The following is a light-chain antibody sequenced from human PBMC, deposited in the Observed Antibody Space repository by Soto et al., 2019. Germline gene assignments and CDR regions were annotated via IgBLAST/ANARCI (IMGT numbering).Light chain of an antibody. V-gene: IGKV3-11*01. CDR2: DAS. Sequence: NGFAQSPSTESLSSRERATLSCRTSLSVSVYLDWYQQKPGQAPRLLISDASNRATGIPARFSGSGSGTDFTLTISSLEPEDFAVYYCHQRQYWPPITFGQGTRLEIK. CDR3: HQRQYWPPIT. J-gene: IGKJ5*01. CDR1: LSVSVY.